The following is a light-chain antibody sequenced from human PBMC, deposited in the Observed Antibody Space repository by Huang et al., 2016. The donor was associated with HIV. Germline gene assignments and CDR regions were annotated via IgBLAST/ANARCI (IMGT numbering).Light chain of an antibody. J-gene: IGKJ1*01. CDR3: QQYALSPWT. CDR2: AAS. V-gene: IGKV3-20*01. Sequence: EIVLTQSPGTLSLSPGQRLTLSCRASQTVSNDYLAWYQQKPGQSPRLLIDAASTRAAGIPDRFSGSGSATDFILTVSRLEPEDSAVYYCQQYALSPWTFGHGTKVEI. CDR1: QTVSNDY.